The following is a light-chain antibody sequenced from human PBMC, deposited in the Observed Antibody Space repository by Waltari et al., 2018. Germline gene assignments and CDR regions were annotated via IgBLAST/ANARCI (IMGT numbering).Light chain of an antibody. J-gene: IGLJ3*02. Sequence: TPGRAPLLLIYQDTERPSGISERFSGSSSGNTVTLTISDVQAEDEADYYCQSADSSGVEPMFGGGTKLTVL. CDR3: QSADSSGVEPM. V-gene: IGLV3-25*03. CDR2: QDT.